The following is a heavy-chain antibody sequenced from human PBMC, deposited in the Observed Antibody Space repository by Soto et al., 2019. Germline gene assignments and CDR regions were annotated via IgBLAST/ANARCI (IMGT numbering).Heavy chain of an antibody. CDR2: ISSSSSTI. CDR1: GFTFSSYS. Sequence: PGGSLRLSCAASGFTFSSYSMNWVRQAPGKGLEWVSYISSSSSTIYYADSVKGRFTISRDDAKNSLYLQMNSLRDEDTAVYYSARDAVNVVGAKFPYYYGMDVWGQGTTVTVSS. CDR3: ARDAVNVVGAKFPYYYGMDV. D-gene: IGHD1-26*01. V-gene: IGHV3-48*02. J-gene: IGHJ6*02.